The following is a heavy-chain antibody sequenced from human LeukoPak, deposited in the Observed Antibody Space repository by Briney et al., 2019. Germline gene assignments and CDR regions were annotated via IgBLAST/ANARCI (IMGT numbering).Heavy chain of an antibody. D-gene: IGHD3-22*01. CDR1: GYTFTGYY. Sequence: ASVKVPCKASGYTFTGYYMHWVRQAPGQGLEWMGWINPNSGGTNYAQKFQGRVTMTRDTSISTAYMELSRLRSDDTAVYYCARNFYFDSSGYYHYWGQGTLVTVSS. CDR3: ARNFYFDSSGYYHY. J-gene: IGHJ4*02. CDR2: INPNSGGT. V-gene: IGHV1-2*02.